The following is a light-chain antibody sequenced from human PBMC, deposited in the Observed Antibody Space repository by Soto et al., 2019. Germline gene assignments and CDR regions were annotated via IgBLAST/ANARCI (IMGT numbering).Light chain of an antibody. J-gene: IGKJ3*01. CDR1: QSVSSSY. Sequence: EIVLTQSPGTLSLSPGERATLSCRASQSVSSSYLAWYQQKPGQAPRLLIYGASSRATGIPDRFSGSGSGTYFTLIISRLEPEDIAVYYCQQYGSSPPSTFGPGTKVDIK. V-gene: IGKV3-20*01. CDR3: QQYGSSPPST. CDR2: GAS.